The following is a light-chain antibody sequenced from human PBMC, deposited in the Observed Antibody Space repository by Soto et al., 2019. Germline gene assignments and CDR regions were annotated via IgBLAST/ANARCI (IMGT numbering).Light chain of an antibody. J-gene: IGKJ1*01. CDR3: QQYNNWPPWT. Sequence: LMTQSPSTLAVAPGEMAPRSCRASQSIRTELAWYQQKSGQGPRLLIYDASTRATGIPARFSGSGSGTEFTLTISSLQSEDFAVHYCQQYNNWPPWTFGQGTKVDIK. CDR2: DAS. CDR1: QSIRTE. V-gene: IGKV3D-15*01.